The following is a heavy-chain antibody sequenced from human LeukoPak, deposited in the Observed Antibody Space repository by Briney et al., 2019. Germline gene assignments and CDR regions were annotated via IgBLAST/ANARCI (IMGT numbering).Heavy chain of an antibody. CDR2: ISGSGGST. V-gene: IGHV3-23*01. J-gene: IGHJ1*01. CDR1: GFTFSSYA. Sequence: GGSLRLSRAASGFTFSSYAMSWVGQGPGEGLEWVSSISGSGGSTYYADSVKGRFTISRDNSKNTQYLQMNSLRAEDTALYYCAKVEYSSNIPQHWGQGTLVTVSS. CDR3: AKVEYSSNIPQH. D-gene: IGHD6-13*01.